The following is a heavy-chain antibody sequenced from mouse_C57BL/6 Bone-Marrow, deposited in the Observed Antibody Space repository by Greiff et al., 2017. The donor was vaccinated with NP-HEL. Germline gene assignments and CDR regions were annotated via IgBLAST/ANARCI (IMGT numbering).Heavy chain of an antibody. CDR3: AREGIYYGNYGAY. CDR1: GYTFTSYW. J-gene: IGHJ3*01. Sequence: VQLQQPGAELVKPGASVKLSCKASGYTFTSYWMHWVKQRPGQGLEWIGMIHPNSGSTNYNEKFKSKATLTVDKSSSTAYMPLSSLTSEDSAVYYCAREGIYYGNYGAYWGQGTLVTVSA. V-gene: IGHV1-64*01. CDR2: IHPNSGST. D-gene: IGHD2-1*01.